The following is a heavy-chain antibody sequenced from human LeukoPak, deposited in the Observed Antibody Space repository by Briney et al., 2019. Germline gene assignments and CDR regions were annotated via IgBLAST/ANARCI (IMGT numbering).Heavy chain of an antibody. CDR2: INPNSGGT. D-gene: IGHD3-10*01. Sequence: GASVKVSCKASGYTFTGYYMHWVRQAPGQGLEWMGWINPNSGGTNYAQKFQGRVTMTRDTSISTAYMELSSLRSEDTAVYYCAREWGVSHYYYGMDVWGQGTTVTVSS. CDR1: GYTFTGYY. V-gene: IGHV1-2*02. J-gene: IGHJ6*02. CDR3: AREWGVSHYYYGMDV.